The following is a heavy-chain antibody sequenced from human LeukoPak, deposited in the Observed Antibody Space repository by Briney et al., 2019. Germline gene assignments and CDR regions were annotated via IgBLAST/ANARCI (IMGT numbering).Heavy chain of an antibody. D-gene: IGHD6-13*01. CDR1: GFSLSTSGVG. J-gene: IGHJ4*02. V-gene: IGHV2-5*01. CDR3: VHRRVNIAAAGPLFDY. CDR2: IYWNDDK. Sequence: SGPTLVKPTQTLTLTCTFSGFSLSTSGVGMGWIRQPPGKALEWLALIYWNDDKRYSPSLKSRLTITKDTSKNQVVLTMTNMDPVDTATYYCVHRRVNIAAAGPLFDYWGQGTLVTVSS.